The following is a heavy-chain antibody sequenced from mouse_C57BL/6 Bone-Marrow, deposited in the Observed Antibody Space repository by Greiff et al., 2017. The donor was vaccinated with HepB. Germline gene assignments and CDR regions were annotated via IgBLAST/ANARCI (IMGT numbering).Heavy chain of an antibody. J-gene: IGHJ2*01. Sequence: EVKLVESGGGLVQPGGSMKLSCVASGFTFSNYWMNWVRQSPEKGLEWVAQIRLKSDNYATHYAESVKGRFTISRDDSKSSVYLQMNNLRAEDTGIYYGTPSYYGSSYFDYWGQGTTLTVSS. CDR3: TPSYYGSSYFDY. D-gene: IGHD1-1*01. CDR2: IRLKSDNYAT. CDR1: GFTFSNYW. V-gene: IGHV6-3*01.